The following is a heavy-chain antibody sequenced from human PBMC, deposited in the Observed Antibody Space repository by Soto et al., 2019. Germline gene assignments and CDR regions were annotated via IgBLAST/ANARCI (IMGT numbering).Heavy chain of an antibody. CDR2: INHSGIT. CDR1: GGSFSGYY. D-gene: IGHD3-10*01. Sequence: PSETLSLTCAIYGGSFSGYYLSWLRLSPGKGLEWIGEINHSGITNYNPYLKSRVTISADTSKNQFSLKLSSVTAADTAVYYCARGYGNNFVYWGQGTLFTVSS. CDR3: ARGYGNNFVY. J-gene: IGHJ4*02. V-gene: IGHV4-34*01.